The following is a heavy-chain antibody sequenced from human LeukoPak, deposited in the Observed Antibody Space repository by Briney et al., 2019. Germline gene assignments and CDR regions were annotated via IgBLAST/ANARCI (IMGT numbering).Heavy chain of an antibody. J-gene: IGHJ4*02. CDR1: GNAFKTYD. CDR2: ITAHNGNT. CDR3: ARFWSGYLPYY. V-gene: IGHV1-18*01. Sequence: ASVKVSCKASGNAFKTYDVSGVRQSPGQGLEWMGWITAHNGNTNYAEKFQDRVTMTTDTSTSTAYMDLRSLRVDDTAVYYCARFWSGYLPYYWGQGTVVNVSS. D-gene: IGHD3-3*01.